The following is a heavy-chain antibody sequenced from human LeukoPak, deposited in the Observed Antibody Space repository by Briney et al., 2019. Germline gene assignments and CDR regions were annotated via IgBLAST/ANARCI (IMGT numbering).Heavy chain of an antibody. CDR2: IYYTGST. V-gene: IGHV4-59*08. D-gene: IGHD6-13*01. J-gene: IGHJ6*03. CDR1: GGSISGYY. Sequence: SETLSLTCTVSGGSISGYYWSWIRQPPGKGLEWIGYIYYTGSTNYNPSLKSRVTISVDTSKNQFSPKLSSVTAADTAVHYCARHYSSTWPNYYMDVWGKGTTVTVSS. CDR3: ARHYSSTWPNYYMDV.